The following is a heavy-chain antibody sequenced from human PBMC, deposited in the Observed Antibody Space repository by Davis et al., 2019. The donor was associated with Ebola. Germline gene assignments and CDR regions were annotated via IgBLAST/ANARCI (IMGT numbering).Heavy chain of an antibody. Sequence: SETLSLTCTVSGGSISSSSYYWGWIRQPPGKGLEWIGYIYYSGSTNYNPSLKSRVTISVDTSKNQFSLKLSSVTAADTAVYYCTATVTTDYWGQGTLVTVSS. CDR3: TATVTTDY. V-gene: IGHV4-61*05. CDR2: IYYSGST. J-gene: IGHJ4*02. CDR1: GGSISSSSYY. D-gene: IGHD4-17*01.